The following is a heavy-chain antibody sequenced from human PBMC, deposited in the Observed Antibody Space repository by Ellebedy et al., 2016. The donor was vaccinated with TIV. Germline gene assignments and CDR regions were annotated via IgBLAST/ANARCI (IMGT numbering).Heavy chain of an antibody. V-gene: IGHV4-31*11. J-gene: IGHJ6*03. Sequence: SETLSLXXAVYGGSFSGYYWSWIRQHPGKGLEWIGYIYYSGSTYYNPSLKSRVTISVDTSKNQFSLKLSSVTAADTAVYYCARIPRVLRFLAPLAEGYYMDVWGKGTTVTVSS. CDR1: GGSFSGYY. CDR2: IYYSGST. D-gene: IGHD3-3*01. CDR3: ARIPRVLRFLAPLAEGYYMDV.